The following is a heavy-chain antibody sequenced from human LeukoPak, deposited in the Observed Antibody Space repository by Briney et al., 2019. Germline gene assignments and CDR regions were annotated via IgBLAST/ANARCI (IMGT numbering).Heavy chain of an antibody. Sequence: GGSLRLSCAASGFTFSSYAMHWVRQAPGKGLEWVAVISYDGGNKYYADSVKGRFTISGDNSKNTLYLQMNSLRAEDTAVYYCARDFWSGYYYYYYYGMDVWGQGTTVTVSS. CDR2: ISYDGGNK. CDR1: GFTFSSYA. J-gene: IGHJ6*02. V-gene: IGHV3-30*04. CDR3: ARDFWSGYYYYYYYGMDV. D-gene: IGHD3-3*01.